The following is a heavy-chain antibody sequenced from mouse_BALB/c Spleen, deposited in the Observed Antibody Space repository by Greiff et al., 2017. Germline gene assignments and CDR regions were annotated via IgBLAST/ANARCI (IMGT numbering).Heavy chain of an antibody. V-gene: IGHV3-8*02. CDR3: ARSLYYYGRDYAMDY. D-gene: IGHD1-1*01. CDR1: GDSITSGY. J-gene: IGHJ4*01. CDR2: ISYSGST. Sequence: EVQLQQSGPSLVKPSQTLSLTCSVTGDSITSGYWNWIRKFPGNKLEYMGYISYSGSTYYNPSLKSRISITRDTSKNQYYLQLNSVTTEDTATYYCARSLYYYGRDYAMDYWGQGTSVTVSS.